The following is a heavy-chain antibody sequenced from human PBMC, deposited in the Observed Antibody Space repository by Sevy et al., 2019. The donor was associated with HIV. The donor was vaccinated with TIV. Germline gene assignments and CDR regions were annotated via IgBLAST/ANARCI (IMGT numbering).Heavy chain of an antibody. D-gene: IGHD1-26*01. CDR3: ARDSGSYYVHYYGMDV. Sequence: ASVKVSCKASGYTFTSYGISWVRQAPGQGLEWMGWISAYNGNTNYAQKLQGRVTMTTDTSTSTAYMELRSLRSDDTAVYYCARDSGSYYVHYYGMDVRGQGTTVTVSS. V-gene: IGHV1-18*01. J-gene: IGHJ6*02. CDR1: GYTFTSYG. CDR2: ISAYNGNT.